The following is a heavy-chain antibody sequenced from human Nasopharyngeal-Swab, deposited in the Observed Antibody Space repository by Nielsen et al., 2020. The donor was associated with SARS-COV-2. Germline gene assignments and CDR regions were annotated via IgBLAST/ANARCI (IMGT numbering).Heavy chain of an antibody. CDR2: ISYSGNT. Sequence: SETLSLTCSVSGGSIRRGDYYWSWIRQHPGKGLEWIGYISYSGNTYFNPSLKSRVTISLDTSKNQFSLKLSSVTAADTAVYYCARVYDSSGYPYYYYGMDVWGQGTTVTVSS. J-gene: IGHJ6*02. CDR3: ARVYDSSGYPYYYYGMDV. CDR1: GGSIRRGDYY. V-gene: IGHV4-31*03. D-gene: IGHD3-22*01.